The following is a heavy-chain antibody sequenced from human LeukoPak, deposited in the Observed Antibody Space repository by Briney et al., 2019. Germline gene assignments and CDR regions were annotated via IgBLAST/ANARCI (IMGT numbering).Heavy chain of an antibody. J-gene: IGHJ6*04. CDR2: IYYSGST. D-gene: IGHD2-2*01. V-gene: IGHV4-59*01. CDR1: GGSISSYY. Sequence: SETLSLTCTVSGGSISSYYWSWLRQPPGKGLEWVGYIYYSGSTNYNPSLKSRVTISVDTSKNQFSLKLSSVTAADTAVYYCARGPSGEYQLLSAYYYGMDVWGKGTTVTVSS. CDR3: ARGPSGEYQLLSAYYYGMDV.